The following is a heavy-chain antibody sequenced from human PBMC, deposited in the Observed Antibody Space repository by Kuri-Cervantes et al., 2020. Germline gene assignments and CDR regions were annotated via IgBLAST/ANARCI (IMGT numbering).Heavy chain of an antibody. Sequence: SCAVSGGSISSSNWWSWVRQPPGKGLEWIGEIYHSGSTNYNPSLKSRVTISVDKSKNQFSLKLSSVTAADTAVYYCAKDKFGDSLHWFDPWGQGTLVTVSS. J-gene: IGHJ5*02. V-gene: IGHV4-4*02. D-gene: IGHD3-10*01. CDR2: IYHSGST. CDR1: GGSISSSNW. CDR3: AKDKFGDSLHWFDP.